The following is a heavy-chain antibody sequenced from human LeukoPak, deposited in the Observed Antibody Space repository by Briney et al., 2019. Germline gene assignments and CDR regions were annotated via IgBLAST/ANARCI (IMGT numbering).Heavy chain of an antibody. D-gene: IGHD3-22*01. V-gene: IGHV1-69*05. CDR2: IIPIFGTA. J-gene: IGHJ3*02. CDR3: ASNPITYYYDSSGYYSGAFDI. CDR1: GGTFSSYA. Sequence: ASVKASCKASGGTFSSYAISWVRQAPGQGLEWMGGIIPIFGTANYAQKFQGRVTITTDESTSTAYMELSSLRSEDTAVYYCASNPITYYYDSSGYYSGAFDIWGQGTMVTVSS.